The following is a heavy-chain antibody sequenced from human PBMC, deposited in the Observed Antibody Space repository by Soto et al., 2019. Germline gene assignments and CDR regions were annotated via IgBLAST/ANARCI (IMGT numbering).Heavy chain of an antibody. V-gene: IGHV3-9*01. J-gene: IGHJ5*02. CDR3: AKGDGATLRDSWFDP. CDR1: GFTFDDYA. Sequence: EVPLVESGGGLVQPGRSLRLSCAASGFTFDDYAMHWVRQAPGKGLEWVSGISWNSGSIGYADSVKGRFTISRDNAKNSLYLQMNSLRAEDTALYYCAKGDGATLRDSWFDPWGQGTLVTVSS. D-gene: IGHD1-26*01. CDR2: ISWNSGSI.